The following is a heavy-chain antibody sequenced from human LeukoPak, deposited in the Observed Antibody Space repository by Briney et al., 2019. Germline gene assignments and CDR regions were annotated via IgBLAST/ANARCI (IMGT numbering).Heavy chain of an antibody. Sequence: ASVKVSCTASGYTFTSYYMHWVRQAPGQGLEWMGIINPSGGSTSYAQKFQGRVTMTRDTSTSTVYMELSSLRSEDTAVYYCARDMRIAAAGTVVNYYYYYGMDVWGQGTTVTVSS. V-gene: IGHV1-46*01. CDR3: ARDMRIAAAGTVVNYYYYYGMDV. J-gene: IGHJ6*02. D-gene: IGHD6-13*01. CDR2: INPSGGST. CDR1: GYTFTSYY.